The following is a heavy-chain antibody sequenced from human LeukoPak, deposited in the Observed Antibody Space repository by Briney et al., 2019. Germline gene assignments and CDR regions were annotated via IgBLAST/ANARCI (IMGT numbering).Heavy chain of an antibody. CDR2: IIPIFGTA. CDR1: GGTFSSYA. J-gene: IGHJ3*02. CDR3: AREYYDFWSGYDAFDI. D-gene: IGHD3-3*01. Sequence: SVKVSCKASGGTFSSYAISWVRQAPGQGLEWMGGIIPIFGTANYAQKFQGRVTITADESTSTAYMELSSLRSEDTAVYYCAREYYDFWSGYDAFDIWGQGTMVTVSS. V-gene: IGHV1-69*13.